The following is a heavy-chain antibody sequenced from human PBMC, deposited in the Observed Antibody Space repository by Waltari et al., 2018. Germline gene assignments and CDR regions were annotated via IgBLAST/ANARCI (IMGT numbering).Heavy chain of an antibody. CDR1: GFTFNTYA. Sequence: EVQLLESGGGLVQPGGSLRLSCAASGFTFNTYAMSRVRQAPGKGLEWTPAINVRNGGTYYADSVKGRFTISRDNAKNTLYLQMNSLRAEDTAVYYCAKRGSSSSRWYFDYWGQGTLVTVSS. J-gene: IGHJ4*02. CDR3: AKRGSSSSRWYFDY. D-gene: IGHD6-6*01. V-gene: IGHV3-23*01. CDR2: INVRNGGT.